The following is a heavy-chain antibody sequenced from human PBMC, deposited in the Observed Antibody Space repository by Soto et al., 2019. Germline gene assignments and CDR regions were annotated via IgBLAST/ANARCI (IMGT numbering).Heavy chain of an antibody. CDR1: GNTFTGSY. Sequence: ASVNVPSQASGNTFTGSYMRWVREAPGQGSEWMGWINPTTXGTNNARRFQGWVTRTRDTSISTAYRDLSRLRSDDTAAYYCARETYYGSCSYYNYYYGMDVGGQGTTVTVSS. CDR2: INPTTXGT. D-gene: IGHD3-10*01. J-gene: IGHJ6*02. V-gene: IGHV1-2*04. CDR3: ARETYYGSCSYYNYYYGMDV.